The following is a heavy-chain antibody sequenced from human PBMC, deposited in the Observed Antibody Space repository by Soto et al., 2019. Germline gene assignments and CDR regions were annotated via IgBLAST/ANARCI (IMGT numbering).Heavy chain of an antibody. CDR2: IYYSGST. Sequence: LSVSCPCSGGSISSGGYYLSWIRQHPGKGLEWIGYIYYSGSTYYNPSLKSRVTISVDTSKNQFSLKLSSVTAADTAVYYCARGVYYGSGSYPRRAFDYWGQGTLVTVSS. D-gene: IGHD3-10*01. CDR3: ARGVYYGSGSYPRRAFDY. J-gene: IGHJ4*02. V-gene: IGHV4-31*03. CDR1: GGSISSGGYY.